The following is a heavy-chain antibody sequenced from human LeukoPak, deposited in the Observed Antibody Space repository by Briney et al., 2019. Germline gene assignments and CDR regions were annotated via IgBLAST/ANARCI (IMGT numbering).Heavy chain of an antibody. Sequence: GGSLRLSCAASGFTFSSYSMNWVRQAPGKGLEWISYISPSSGTIYYANSVRGRFTISRDDAKNSLYLQMNSLRDEDTAVYYCARAQAGVERYYDSGSSPNPHYWGQGTLVTVSS. CDR1: GFTFSSYS. J-gene: IGHJ4*02. CDR2: ISPSSGTI. D-gene: IGHD3-10*01. CDR3: ARAQAGVERYYDSGSSPNPHY. V-gene: IGHV3-48*02.